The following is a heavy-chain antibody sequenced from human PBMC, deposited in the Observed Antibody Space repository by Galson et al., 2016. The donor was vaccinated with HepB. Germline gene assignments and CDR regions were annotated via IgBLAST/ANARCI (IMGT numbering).Heavy chain of an antibody. CDR3: AREGWLVRYYYYGLDV. CDR1: GDSVSRDNAA. Sequence: CAISGDSVSRDNAAWNWIRQSPSRGLEWLGRTYYRSKWYCDYTLSMKSRITIYPDTSKNQFSLQLNSVTPGDTAVYYCAREGWLVRYYYYGLDVWGQGTTVTVSS. CDR2: TYYRSKWYC. V-gene: IGHV6-1*01. J-gene: IGHJ6*02. D-gene: IGHD3-16*02.